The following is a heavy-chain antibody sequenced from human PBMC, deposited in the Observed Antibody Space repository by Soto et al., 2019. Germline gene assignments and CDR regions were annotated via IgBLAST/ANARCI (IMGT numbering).Heavy chain of an antibody. Sequence: AVKHSCACSVLTVRGNYTSWVHQAPGKGLEWVSVIYSVGSTYYADSVKGRFTISRDNSKNTLYLQMNSLRAEDTAVYYCARATLYGGIDSAYWGQGTLVTVSS. D-gene: IGHD1-26*01. J-gene: IGHJ4*02. CDR3: ARATLYGGIDSAY. CDR2: IYSVGST. CDR1: VLTVRGNY. V-gene: IGHV3-53*01.